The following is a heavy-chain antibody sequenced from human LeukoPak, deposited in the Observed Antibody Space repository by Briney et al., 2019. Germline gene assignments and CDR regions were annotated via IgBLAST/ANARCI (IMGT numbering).Heavy chain of an antibody. CDR3: AKDGGQRPGNWFDP. CDR2: IWYDGSNK. CDR1: GFTFSSYG. V-gene: IGHV3-33*06. Sequence: GGSLRLSCAASGFTFSSYGMHWVRQAPGKGLEWVAVIWYDGSNKYYADSVKGRFTISRDNSKNTLYLQMNSLRAEDTAVYYCAKDGGQRPGNWFDPWGQGTLVTVSS. D-gene: IGHD1-1*01. J-gene: IGHJ5*02.